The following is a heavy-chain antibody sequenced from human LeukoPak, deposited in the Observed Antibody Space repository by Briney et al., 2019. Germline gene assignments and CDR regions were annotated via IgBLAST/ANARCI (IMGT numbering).Heavy chain of an antibody. J-gene: IGHJ4*02. CDR3: AGHYGDYTYFDY. Sequence: GGSLRLSCAASGFTFSIYAMSWVRQAPGKGLEWVSSISGTSGNTYYADSVKGRFAISRDNSKDTLYLQMNSLRAEDTAVYYCAGHYGDYTYFDYWGQGTLVTVSS. D-gene: IGHD4-17*01. CDR1: GFTFSIYA. CDR2: ISGTSGNT. V-gene: IGHV3-23*01.